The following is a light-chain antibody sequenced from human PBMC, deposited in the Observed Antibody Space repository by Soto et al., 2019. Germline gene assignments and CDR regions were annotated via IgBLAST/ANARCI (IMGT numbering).Light chain of an antibody. CDR1: SGHSSYT. V-gene: IGLV4-69*01. Sequence: QPVLTQSPSASDSLGASVKLTCTLSSGHSSYTIAWHQQQPEKGPRYLMTLNSDGSHSKGDGIPDRFSGSSSGAERYLSISSLQSEDEADYYCQTWGTGIEVFGGGTKVTVL. J-gene: IGLJ3*02. CDR2: LNSDGSH. CDR3: QTWGTGIEV.